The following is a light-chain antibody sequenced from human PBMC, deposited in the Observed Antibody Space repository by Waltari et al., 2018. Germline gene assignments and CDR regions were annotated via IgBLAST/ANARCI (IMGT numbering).Light chain of an antibody. CDR2: RAS. Sequence: TVVTQSPATLSMSPGERATLSCRTSQSIGRSLAWYQQRPGQAPRLLIYRASTRATGIPDRFSGSVSETEFTLTISSLQSEDIAVYYCQQYNNWPPGTFGQGTKVKS. CDR1: QSIGRS. CDR3: QQYNNWPPGT. J-gene: IGKJ1*01. V-gene: IGKV3-15*01.